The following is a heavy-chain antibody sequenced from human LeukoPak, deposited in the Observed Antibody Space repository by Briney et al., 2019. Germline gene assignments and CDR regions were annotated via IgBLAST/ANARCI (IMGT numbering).Heavy chain of an antibody. J-gene: IGHJ4*02. Sequence: GGSLRLSCAASGFTSSSYAMSWVRQAPGKGLEWVSAISGSGGSTYYADSVKGRFTISRDNAKNSLYLQMNSLRAEDTAVYYCARDGPFYDSSGSSFDYWGQGTLVTVSS. CDR1: GFTSSSYA. CDR3: ARDGPFYDSSGSSFDY. CDR2: ISGSGGST. D-gene: IGHD3-22*01. V-gene: IGHV3-23*01.